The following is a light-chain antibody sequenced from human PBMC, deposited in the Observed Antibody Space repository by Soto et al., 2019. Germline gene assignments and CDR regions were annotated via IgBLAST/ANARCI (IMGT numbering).Light chain of an antibody. V-gene: IGKV3-20*01. CDR3: QQYGSSPWT. CDR1: QSVSSNY. CDR2: GAS. J-gene: IGKJ1*01. Sequence: EIVLTQSPGTLSLSPGESATLSCRASQSVSSNYLAWYQQKPGQAPRPLIYGASSRATGIPDRFSGSGAGTDFTLTISRLEPEDFAVYYCQQYGSSPWTLGQGTKVEIK.